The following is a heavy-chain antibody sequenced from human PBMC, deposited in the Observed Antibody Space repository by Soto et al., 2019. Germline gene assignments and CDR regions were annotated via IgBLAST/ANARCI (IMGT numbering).Heavy chain of an antibody. CDR3: ARRSSMRAFDY. D-gene: IGHD2-2*01. Sequence: GGSLRLSCAASGFTLSSSTMTWVRQAPGKGLEWVSGISGVGSTYYADSVKGRFTISRDNAKNSLYLQMNSLRAEDTAVYYCARRSSMRAFDYWGQGTLVTVSS. V-gene: IGHV3-23*01. CDR2: ISGVGST. J-gene: IGHJ4*02. CDR1: GFTLSSST.